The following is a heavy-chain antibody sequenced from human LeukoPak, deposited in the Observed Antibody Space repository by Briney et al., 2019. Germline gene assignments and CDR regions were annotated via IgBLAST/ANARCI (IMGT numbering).Heavy chain of an antibody. D-gene: IGHD5-12*01. CDR3: ARRLGFRIDY. Sequence: SETLSLTCTVSGDXISNSNYYWGWIRQPPGKGLEWIGSIYYRGSTYYNSSLKSRVTISVDTSKNQFSLKLSSVTAADTAVYYCARRLGFRIDYWGQGTLVTVSS. J-gene: IGHJ4*02. CDR2: IYYRGST. V-gene: IGHV4-39*01. CDR1: GDXISNSNYY.